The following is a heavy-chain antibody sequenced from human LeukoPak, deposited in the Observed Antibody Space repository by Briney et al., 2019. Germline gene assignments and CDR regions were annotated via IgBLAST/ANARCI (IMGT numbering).Heavy chain of an antibody. Sequence: GASVKVSCKASGYTFTSYYMHWVRQAPGQGLEWMGIINPSGGSTSYAQKFQGRVTMTRDMSTSTVYMELSSLRSEDTAVYYCARGGFTIFGVVNNWFDPWGQGTLVTVSS. D-gene: IGHD3-3*01. CDR1: GYTFTSYY. V-gene: IGHV1-46*01. J-gene: IGHJ5*02. CDR3: ARGGFTIFGVVNNWFDP. CDR2: INPSGGST.